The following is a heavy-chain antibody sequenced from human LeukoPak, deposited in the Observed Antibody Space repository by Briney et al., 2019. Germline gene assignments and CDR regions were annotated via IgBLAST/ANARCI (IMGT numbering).Heavy chain of an antibody. CDR1: GFTFDDYA. Sequence: GGSLRLSCAASGFTFDDYAMHWVRQAPGKGLEWVSGISWNSGSIGYADSVKGRFTISRDNAKNSLYLQMNSLRAEDTAVYYCARNGIAARQGGGYYYMDVWGKGTTVTVSS. CDR3: ARNGIAARQGGGYYYMDV. CDR2: ISWNSGSI. J-gene: IGHJ6*03. D-gene: IGHD6-6*01. V-gene: IGHV3-9*01.